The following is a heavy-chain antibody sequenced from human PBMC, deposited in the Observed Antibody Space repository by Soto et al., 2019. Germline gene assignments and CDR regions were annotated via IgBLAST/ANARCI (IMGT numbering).Heavy chain of an antibody. Sequence: QLQLQESGPGLMKPSETLSLTCTVSGGSISSSSYYWGWIRQPPGKGLEWIGSIYYSGSTYYNPSLKSRVTISVDTSKNQFSLKLSSVTAADTAVYYCARLWFGEWAWDYWGQGTLVTVSS. CDR2: IYYSGST. J-gene: IGHJ4*02. V-gene: IGHV4-39*01. D-gene: IGHD3-10*01. CDR3: ARLWFGEWAWDY. CDR1: GGSISSSSYY.